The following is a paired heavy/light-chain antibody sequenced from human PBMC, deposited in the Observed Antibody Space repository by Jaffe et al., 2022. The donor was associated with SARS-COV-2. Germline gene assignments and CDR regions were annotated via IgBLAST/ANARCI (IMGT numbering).Light chain of an antibody. CDR2: KDN. Sequence: SDELTQPPSVSVSPGQAARISCSGDSLSKQYTSWYQQKPGQAPLLVIYKDNERPSGIPERFSASTSGTKVTLTITGVQAEDEADYYCQSTDSSGTYVIFGGGSKLTVL. CDR3: QSTDSSGTYVI. CDR1: SLSKQY. J-gene: IGLJ2*01. V-gene: IGLV3-25*03.
Heavy chain of an antibody. CDR1: GFNFDDYT. V-gene: IGHV3-43*01. D-gene: IGHD3-10*01. CDR3: AKGGSYGSGYHMAV. J-gene: IGHJ6*03. Sequence: DVELVESGGGVVQPGGSLRLSCAASGFNFDDYTMYWVRQPPGKGLEWVSLITWDGNTIDYADFVKGRVTISRDNSKNSLSLQMSGLRIEDSATFYCAKGGSYGSGYHMAVWGRGTTVTVSS. CDR2: ITWDGNTI.